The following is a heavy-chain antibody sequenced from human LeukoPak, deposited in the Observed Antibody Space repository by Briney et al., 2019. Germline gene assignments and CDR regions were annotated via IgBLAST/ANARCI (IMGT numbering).Heavy chain of an antibody. D-gene: IGHD3-10*01. Sequence: SVKGRFTISRDNAKNSLYLQMNSLRVEDTAVYYCTRSGRYFDYWGQGTLVTVSS. J-gene: IGHJ4*02. CDR3: TRSGRYFDY. V-gene: IGHV3-21*01.